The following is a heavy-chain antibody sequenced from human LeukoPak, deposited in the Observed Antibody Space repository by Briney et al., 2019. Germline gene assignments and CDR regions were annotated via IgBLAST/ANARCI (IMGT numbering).Heavy chain of an antibody. J-gene: IGHJ4*02. D-gene: IGHD2-2*01. CDR2: INPSGGST. CDR3: ATKGPYGEVVPAPGLDY. Sequence: PRASVKVSCKASGYTFTSYYMHWVRQAPGQGLEWMGIINPSGGSTSYAQKFQGRVTMTEDTSTDTAYMELSSLRSEDTAVYYCATKGPYGEVVPAPGLDYWGQGTLVTVSS. V-gene: IGHV1-46*01. CDR1: GYTFTSYY.